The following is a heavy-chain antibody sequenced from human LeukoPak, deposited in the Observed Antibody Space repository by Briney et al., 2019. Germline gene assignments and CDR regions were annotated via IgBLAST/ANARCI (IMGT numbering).Heavy chain of an antibody. CDR1: GGSISSGSYY. Sequence: PSQTLSLTCTVSGGSISSGSYYWSWIRQPAGKGLEWIGRIYTSGSTNYNPSLKSRVTISVDTSENQFSLKLSSVTAADTAVYYCAREKIRGYYYYYMDVWGKGTTVTISS. D-gene: IGHD3-10*01. CDR2: IYTSGST. CDR3: AREKIRGYYYYYMDV. J-gene: IGHJ6*03. V-gene: IGHV4-61*02.